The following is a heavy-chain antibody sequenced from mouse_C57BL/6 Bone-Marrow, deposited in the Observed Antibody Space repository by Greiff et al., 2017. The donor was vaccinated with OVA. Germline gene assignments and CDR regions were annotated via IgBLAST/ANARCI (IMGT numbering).Heavy chain of an antibody. Sequence: EVKLVESGGDLVKPGGSLKLSCAASGFTFSSYGMSWVRQTPDKRLEWVATLSSGGSYTYYPDSVKGRFTISRDNAKNTLYLQMSSLKSEDTAMYYCARHNGAAWFAYWGQGTLVTVSA. J-gene: IGHJ3*01. CDR1: GFTFSSYG. CDR2: LSSGGSYT. V-gene: IGHV5-6*01. D-gene: IGHD1-1*02. CDR3: ARHNGAAWFAY.